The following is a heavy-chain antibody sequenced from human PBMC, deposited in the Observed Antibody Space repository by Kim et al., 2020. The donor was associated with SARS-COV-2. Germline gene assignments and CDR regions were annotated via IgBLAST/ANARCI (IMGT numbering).Heavy chain of an antibody. CDR1: GYTFTTYD. CDR3: VRELRRIGGDSP. J-gene: IGHJ5*02. D-gene: IGHD2-21*02. CDR2: IDSRTGNP. V-gene: IGHV7-4-1*01. Sequence: ASVKVSCKTFGYTFTTYDINWVRQAPGQGREWMGWIDSRTGNPTYVQGFAGRFAFSLDTSVSTVYLQIHSLKAEDTAVYYCVRELRRIGGDSPWGQGTQVTVSS.